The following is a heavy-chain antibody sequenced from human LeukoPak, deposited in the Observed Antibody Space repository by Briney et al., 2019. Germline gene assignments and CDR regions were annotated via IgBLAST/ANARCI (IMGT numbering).Heavy chain of an antibody. V-gene: IGHV3-23*01. Sequence: PGGSLRLSCAASGFTFDNFAMTWVRQAPGKGLEWVSFISARGDNTHYADSVKGRFTISRDNAKNMLYLQMNSLRAEDTAVYYCARDRDGFGASMDVWGRGTTVTVSS. CDR1: GFTFDNFA. CDR2: ISARGDNT. J-gene: IGHJ6*02. D-gene: IGHD3-10*01. CDR3: ARDRDGFGASMDV.